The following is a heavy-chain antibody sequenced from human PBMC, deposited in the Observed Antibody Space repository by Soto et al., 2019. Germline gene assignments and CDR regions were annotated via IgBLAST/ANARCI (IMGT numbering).Heavy chain of an antibody. D-gene: IGHD3-10*01. CDR3: ATGSGSYDFDY. CDR2: IYYSGST. CDR1: GGSISSSSYY. V-gene: IGHV4-39*01. J-gene: IGHJ4*02. Sequence: SETLSLTCTVSGGSISSSSYYWGWIRQPPGKGLEWIGSIYYSGSTYYNPSLKSRVTISVDTSKNQFSLKLSSVTAADTAVYYCATGSGSYDFDYWGQGTLVTVSS.